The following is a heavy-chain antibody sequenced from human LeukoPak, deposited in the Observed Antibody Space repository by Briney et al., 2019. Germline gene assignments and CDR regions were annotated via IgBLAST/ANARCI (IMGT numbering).Heavy chain of an antibody. V-gene: IGHV3-23*01. J-gene: IGHJ5*02. CDR1: GFTFSSFG. CDR3: AKFRGSLA. Sequence: GGSLRLSCAASGFTFSSFGMSWVRQVPGKGLEWVSSISSTGGTTYYADSVKGRFTISRDNSKNTLYLQMNSLRAEDTAVYYCAKFRGSLAWGQGTLVTVSS. D-gene: IGHD1-26*01. CDR2: ISSTGGTT.